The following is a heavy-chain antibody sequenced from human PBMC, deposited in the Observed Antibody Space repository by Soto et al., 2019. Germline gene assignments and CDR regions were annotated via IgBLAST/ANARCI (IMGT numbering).Heavy chain of an antibody. J-gene: IGHJ5*02. CDR2: IYYSGST. CDR1: GDSITRGGYS. CDR3: ARSVFP. V-gene: IGHV4-31*03. Sequence: QVQLQESGPGLVKPSKTRSLTCTVSGDSITRGGYSWSWTRHHPGKGLEWIGYIYYSGSTYYNPSLKSRVTIAVDTPKNQFSLKLSAVTAADTAVHYCARSVFPWCQGTLVTVSS.